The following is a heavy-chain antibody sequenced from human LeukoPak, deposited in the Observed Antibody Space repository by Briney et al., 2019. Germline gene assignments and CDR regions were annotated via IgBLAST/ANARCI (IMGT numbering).Heavy chain of an antibody. CDR1: GFTFSSYE. J-gene: IGHJ4*02. CDR2: ISSSGSTL. D-gene: IGHD6-19*01. CDR3: ARIYSSGSRYYFDY. Sequence: QAGGSLRLSCAASGFTFSSYEMNWVRQAPGKGLEWVSYISSSGSTLYYADSVKGRFTISRDNAKNSLYLQMNSLRAEDTALYYCARIYSSGSRYYFDYWGQGTLVTVS. V-gene: IGHV3-48*03.